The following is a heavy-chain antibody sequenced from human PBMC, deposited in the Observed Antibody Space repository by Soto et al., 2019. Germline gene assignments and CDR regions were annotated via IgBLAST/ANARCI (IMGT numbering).Heavy chain of an antibody. CDR3: ARVVDSSSSRVIGDYFDY. D-gene: IGHD6-6*01. J-gene: IGHJ4*02. V-gene: IGHV4-59*01. CDR1: GGSISSYY. Sequence: SETLSLTCTVSGGSISSYYWSWIRQPPGKGLEWIGYIYYSGSTNYNPSLKSRVTISVDTSKNQFSLKLSSVTAADTAVYYCARVVDSSSSRVIGDYFDYWGQGTLVTVSS. CDR2: IYYSGST.